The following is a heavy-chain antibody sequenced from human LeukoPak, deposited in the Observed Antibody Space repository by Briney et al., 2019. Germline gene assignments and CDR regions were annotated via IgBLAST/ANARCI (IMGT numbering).Heavy chain of an antibody. CDR2: ISSSNI. D-gene: IGHD6-19*01. Sequence: AGGSLRLSCAASGFTFSSYSMNWVRQAPGKGLEWVSSISSSNIYYADSVKGRLTISRDNAKNSLYLQMNSLRAEDTAVYYCASSGGSCYFDYWGQGTLVTVSS. V-gene: IGHV3-21*01. CDR3: ASSGGSCYFDY. CDR1: GFTFSSYS. J-gene: IGHJ4*02.